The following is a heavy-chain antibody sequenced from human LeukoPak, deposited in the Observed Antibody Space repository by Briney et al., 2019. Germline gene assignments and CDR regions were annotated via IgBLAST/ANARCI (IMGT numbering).Heavy chain of an antibody. V-gene: IGHV3-7*01. CDR3: ARVWWELLDAFDI. CDR1: GFTFSSYW. Sequence: GGSLRLSCAASGFTFSSYWMSWVRQAPGKGLEWVANIKQDGSEKYYVDSVKGRFTISRDNAKNSLYLQMNSLRVEDTAVYYCARVWWELLDAFDIWGQGTMVTVSS. CDR2: IKQDGSEK. J-gene: IGHJ3*02. D-gene: IGHD1-26*01.